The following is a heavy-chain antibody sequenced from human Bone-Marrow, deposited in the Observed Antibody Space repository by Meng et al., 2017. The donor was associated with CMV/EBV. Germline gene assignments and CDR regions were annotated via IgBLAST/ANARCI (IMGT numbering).Heavy chain of an antibody. V-gene: IGHV3-7*01. CDR3: VRAGSGFYSVDFDY. Sequence: GESLKISCAASGFSISNYWMSWVRRAPGKGLEWVANIKEDRSEMYYVDSVRGRFTISRDNAKNSLYLQMNSLRAEDTAVYYCVRAGSGFYSVDFDYWGQGTLVTVSS. J-gene: IGHJ4*02. CDR1: GFSISNYW. CDR2: IKEDRSEM. D-gene: IGHD2-15*01.